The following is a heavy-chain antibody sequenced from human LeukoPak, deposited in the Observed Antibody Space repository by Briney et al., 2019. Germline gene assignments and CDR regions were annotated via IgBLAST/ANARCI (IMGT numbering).Heavy chain of an antibody. J-gene: IGHJ5*01. CDR2: ISADGDIR. D-gene: IGHD3-16*01. CDR1: GFTFDDHA. Sequence: PGGSLRLSCAASGFTFDDHAMHWVRQVPGKGLEWVSLISADGDIRDYGDSVKGRFTIYRDNFRTSLYLQMNSLRNEDTALYYCVKDMIGLRAWFDSWGQGTLVTVSS. CDR3: VKDMIGLRAWFDS. V-gene: IGHV3-43*02.